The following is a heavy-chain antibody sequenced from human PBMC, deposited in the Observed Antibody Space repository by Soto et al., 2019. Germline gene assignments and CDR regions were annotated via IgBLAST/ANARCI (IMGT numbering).Heavy chain of an antibody. CDR3: ARLAYCGGDCYSGDY. CDR2: IKQDGSEK. V-gene: IGHV3-7*01. Sequence: GGSLRLSCAASGFTFSSYWMSWVRQAPGKGLEWVANIKQDGSEKYYVDSVKGRFTISRDNAKNSLYLQMNSLRAEDTAVYYCARLAYCGGDCYSGDYWGQGTLVTVSS. D-gene: IGHD2-21*01. J-gene: IGHJ4*02. CDR1: GFTFSSYW.